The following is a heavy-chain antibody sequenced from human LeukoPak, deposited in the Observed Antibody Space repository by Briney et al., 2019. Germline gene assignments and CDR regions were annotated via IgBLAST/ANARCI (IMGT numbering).Heavy chain of an antibody. J-gene: IGHJ6*03. D-gene: IGHD6-19*01. CDR2: IYTSGST. CDR1: GGSISSGSYY. Sequence: PSQTLSLTCTVSGGSISSGSYYWSWIRQPAGKGLEWIGRIYTSGSTNYNPSLKSRVTISVDTSKNQFSLKLSSVTAADTAVYYCARARLGYSSGWLYYYYYMDVWGKGTTVTISS. V-gene: IGHV4-61*02. CDR3: ARARLGYSSGWLYYYYYMDV.